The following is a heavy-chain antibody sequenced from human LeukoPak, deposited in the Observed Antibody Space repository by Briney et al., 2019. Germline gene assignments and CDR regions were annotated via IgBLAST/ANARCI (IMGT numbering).Heavy chain of an antibody. CDR2: VHPSGST. CDR3: ARDIVVMVGNTNYFDV. D-gene: IGHD2-8*01. CDR1: GAPLESDY. V-gene: IGHV4-4*07. Sequence: SETLSLTCTVSGAPLESDYWTWIRQAPGRGLEWIGRVHPSGSTTYNPALMGRVSMSVDASQNQFSLKINSVTAADTAVYFCARDIVVMVGNTNYFDVWGRGILVTVSS. J-gene: IGHJ2*01.